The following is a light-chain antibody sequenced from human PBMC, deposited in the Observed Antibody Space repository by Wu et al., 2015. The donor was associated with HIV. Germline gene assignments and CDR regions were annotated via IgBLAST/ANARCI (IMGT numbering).Light chain of an antibody. CDR2: GAS. CDR3: QQYGSSRS. CDR1: QSVSSSY. V-gene: IGKV3-20*01. J-gene: IGKJ2*03. Sequence: EIVLTQSPGTLSLSPGERATLSCRASQSVSSSYLAWYQQKPGQAPRHLIYGASNRATGIPDRFSGSGSGTDFTLTISRLEPEDFAVYYCQQYGSSRSFGQGTKLGDQT.